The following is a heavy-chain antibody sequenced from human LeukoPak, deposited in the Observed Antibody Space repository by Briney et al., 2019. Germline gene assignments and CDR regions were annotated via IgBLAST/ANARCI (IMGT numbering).Heavy chain of an antibody. J-gene: IGHJ4*02. CDR3: ARVPVYCSGGSCYFDY. Sequence: GGSLRLSCAASGFTVSSNYMSWVRQAPGKGLEWVSVIYSGGSTYYADSVKGRFTISRDNSKNTLYLQMNSLRAEDTAVYYCARVPVYCSGGSCYFDYWGQGTLVTVSS. CDR1: GFTVSSNY. D-gene: IGHD2-15*01. V-gene: IGHV3-53*01. CDR2: IYSGGST.